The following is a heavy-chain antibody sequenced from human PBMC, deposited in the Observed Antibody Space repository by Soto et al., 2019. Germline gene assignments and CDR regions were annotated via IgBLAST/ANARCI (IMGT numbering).Heavy chain of an antibody. D-gene: IGHD2-15*01. V-gene: IGHV1-8*01. CDR3: ARAQYQGSGPLGYCSGGSCYEFIFGY. J-gene: IGHJ4*02. CDR2: MNPNSGNT. CDR1: GYTFTSYD. Sequence: ASVKVSCKASGYTFTSYDINWVRQATGQGLEWMGWMNPNSGNTGYAQKFQGRVTMTTDESISTAYMELSSLRSEDTAVYYCARAQYQGSGPLGYCSGGSCYEFIFGYWGQGTLVTVAS.